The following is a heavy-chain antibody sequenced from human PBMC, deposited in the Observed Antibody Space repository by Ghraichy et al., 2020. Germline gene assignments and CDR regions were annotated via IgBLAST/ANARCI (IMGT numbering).Heavy chain of an antibody. J-gene: IGHJ4*02. V-gene: IGHV4-34*01. Sequence: SETLSLTCAVYGGSFSGYYWSWIRQPPGKGLEWIGEINHSGSTNYNPSLKSRVTISVDTSKNQFSLKLSSVTAADTAVYYCARVFSDYGDPTTPGDYFDYWGQGTLVTVSS. CDR1: GGSFSGYY. D-gene: IGHD4-17*01. CDR2: INHSGST. CDR3: ARVFSDYGDPTTPGDYFDY.